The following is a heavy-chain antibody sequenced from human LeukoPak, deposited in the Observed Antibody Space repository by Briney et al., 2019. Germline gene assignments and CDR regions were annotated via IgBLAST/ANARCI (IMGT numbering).Heavy chain of an antibody. V-gene: IGHV2-5*01. CDR2: IYWNDDK. CDR3: AHRRGRYCSGGSCSKYNWFDP. Sequence: SGPTLVNPTQTLTLTCTFSGFSLSTSGVGVGWIRQPPGKALEWLALIYWNDDKRYSPSLKSRLTITKDTSKNQVALTMTNMDPVDTATYYCAHRRGRYCSGGSCSKYNWFDPWGQGTLVTVSS. J-gene: IGHJ5*02. CDR1: GFSLSTSGVG. D-gene: IGHD2-15*01.